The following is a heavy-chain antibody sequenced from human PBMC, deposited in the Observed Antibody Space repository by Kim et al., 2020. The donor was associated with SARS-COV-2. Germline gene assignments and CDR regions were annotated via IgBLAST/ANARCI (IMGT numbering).Heavy chain of an antibody. J-gene: IGHJ6*02. V-gene: IGHV3-30*18. CDR2: ISYDGSNK. CDR3: AKDLGIAARLGYYYGMDV. D-gene: IGHD6-6*01. CDR1: GFTFSSYG. Sequence: GGSLRLSCAASGFTFSSYGMHWVRQAPGKGLEWVAVISYDGSNKYYADSVKGRFTISRDNSKNTLYLQMNSLRAEDTAVYYCAKDLGIAARLGYYYGMDVWGQGTTVTVSS.